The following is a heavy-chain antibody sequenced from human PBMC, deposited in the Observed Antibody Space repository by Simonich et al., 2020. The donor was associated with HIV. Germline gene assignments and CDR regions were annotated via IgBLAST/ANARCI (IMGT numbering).Heavy chain of an antibody. CDR1: GGSFSGYY. J-gene: IGHJ4*02. CDR3: ARSPSENWDYYFDY. D-gene: IGHD1-7*01. Sequence: QVQLHQWGAGLLKSSETLSLTCAVYGGSFSGYYWNWIRQPPGKGLEWIAEINHGGSTNYNPSLKSRVTILLDTSKNQFSLKLASVTATDTALYYCARSPSENWDYYFDYWSQGTLVTVSS. CDR2: INHGGST. V-gene: IGHV4-34*01.